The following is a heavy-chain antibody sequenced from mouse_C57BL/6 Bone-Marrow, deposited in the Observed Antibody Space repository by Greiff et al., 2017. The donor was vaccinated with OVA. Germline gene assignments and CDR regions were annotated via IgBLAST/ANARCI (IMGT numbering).Heavy chain of an antibody. CDR2: IRNKANGYTT. CDR3: ARLYSSPAYGAY. D-gene: IGHD2-5*01. Sequence: DVMLVESGGGLVQPGGSLSLSCAASGFTFTDYYMSWVRQPPGKALEWLGFIRNKANGYTTEYSASVKGRFTISRDNYQSILYLQMNALRAEDSATYYCARLYSSPAYGAYWGQGTLVTVSA. V-gene: IGHV7-3*01. CDR1: GFTFTDYY. J-gene: IGHJ3*01.